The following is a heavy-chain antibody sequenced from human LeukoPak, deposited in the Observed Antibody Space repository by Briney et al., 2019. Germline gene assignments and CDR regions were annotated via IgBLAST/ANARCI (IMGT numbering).Heavy chain of an antibody. J-gene: IGHJ6*02. Sequence: GGSLRLSCAASGFTVSSNYMSWVRQAPGKGLEWVSVIYSGGSTYYADSVKGRFTISRDNSKNTLYLQMNSLRAEDTAVYYCARDGPSYYGMDVWGQGTTVTVSS. V-gene: IGHV3-66*01. CDR1: GFTVSSNY. CDR2: IYSGGST. CDR3: ARDGPSYYGMDV.